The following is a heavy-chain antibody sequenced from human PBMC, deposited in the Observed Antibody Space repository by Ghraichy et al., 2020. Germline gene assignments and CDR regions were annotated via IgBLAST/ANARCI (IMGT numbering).Heavy chain of an antibody. CDR3: ARVDLRDDSSSYRPVDS. Sequence: GGSLRLSCAASGFTFINYCLSWVRQAPGKGLEWVASIKPDGSERYYVGSVKGRFTISRDNAKSSLYLQMNSLTAVDTAVYYCARVDLRDDSSSYRPVDSWGQGTLVTVSS. V-gene: IGHV3-7*01. CDR2: IKPDGSER. J-gene: IGHJ4*02. CDR1: GFTFINYC. D-gene: IGHD3-22*01.